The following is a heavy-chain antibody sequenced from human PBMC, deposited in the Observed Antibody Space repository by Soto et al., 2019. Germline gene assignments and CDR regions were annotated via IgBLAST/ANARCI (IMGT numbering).Heavy chain of an antibody. D-gene: IGHD4-4*01. CDR3: ASSQLDYTQAFDY. CDR2: IIPILGIA. J-gene: IGHJ4*02. Sequence: QVQLVQSGAEVKKPGSSVKVSCKASGGTFSSYTISWVRQAPGQGLEWMGRIIPILGIANYAQKFQGRVTITADKSPSTAYMELSSLRSEDTAVYYCASSQLDYTQAFDYWGQGTLVTVSS. CDR1: GGTFSSYT. V-gene: IGHV1-69*02.